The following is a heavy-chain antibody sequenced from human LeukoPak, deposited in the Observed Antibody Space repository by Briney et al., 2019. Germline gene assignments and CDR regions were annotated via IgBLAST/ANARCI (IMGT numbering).Heavy chain of an antibody. V-gene: IGHV4-30-2*01. CDR2: IYHSGST. Sequence: SETLSLTCTVSGGSISSGGYYWSWIRQPPGKGLEWIGYIYHSGSTYYNPSLKSRVTISVDRSKNQFSLKLSSVTAADTAVYYCARDPALSGSYRYFDYWGQGTLVTVSS. J-gene: IGHJ4*02. D-gene: IGHD1-26*01. CDR1: GGSISSGGYY. CDR3: ARDPALSGSYRYFDY.